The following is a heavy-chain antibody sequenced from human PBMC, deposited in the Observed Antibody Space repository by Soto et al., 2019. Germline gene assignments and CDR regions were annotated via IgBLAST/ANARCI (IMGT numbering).Heavy chain of an antibody. CDR2: IYFNGNA. CDR1: GDSIRSTYY. Sequence: QLQLQESGPGLVKPSETLSLTCVVSGDSIRSTYYWGWIRQPPGKGLEWIGSIYFNGNAYYNPSLXSRXTMSVDTSMIQFSLNLSSVTAADTAVYYCTRRIFAHWYFDLWGRGTLVTVSS. V-gene: IGHV4-39*01. J-gene: IGHJ2*01. D-gene: IGHD3-3*01. CDR3: TRRIFAHWYFDL.